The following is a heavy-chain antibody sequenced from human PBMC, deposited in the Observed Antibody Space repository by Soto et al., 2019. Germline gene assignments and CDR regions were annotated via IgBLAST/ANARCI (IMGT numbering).Heavy chain of an antibody. V-gene: IGHV4-31*11. Sequence: SETVSLTCAVSGGSISSGGYSWSWILHPPGKGLEWIGYIYYSGSTYYNPSLKSRVTISVDTSKNQFSLKLSSVTAADTAVYYCARDSGSFPYFDYWGQGTLVTVSS. CDR2: IYYSGST. J-gene: IGHJ4*02. CDR1: GGSISSGGYS. CDR3: ARDSGSFPYFDY. D-gene: IGHD1-26*01.